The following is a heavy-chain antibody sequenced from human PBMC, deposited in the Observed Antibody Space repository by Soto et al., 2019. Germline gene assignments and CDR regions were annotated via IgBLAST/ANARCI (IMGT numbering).Heavy chain of an antibody. CDR3: ARLYYDSSGYYYWDGDFDY. Sequence: EVQLVESGGGLVKPGGSPRLSCAASGFTFSSYSMNWVRQAPGKGLEWVSSISSSSSYIYYADSVKGRFTISRDNAKNSLYLQMNSLRAEDTAVYYCARLYYDSSGYYYWDGDFDYWGQGTLVTVSS. CDR1: GFTFSSYS. CDR2: ISSSSSYI. D-gene: IGHD3-22*01. V-gene: IGHV3-21*01. J-gene: IGHJ4*02.